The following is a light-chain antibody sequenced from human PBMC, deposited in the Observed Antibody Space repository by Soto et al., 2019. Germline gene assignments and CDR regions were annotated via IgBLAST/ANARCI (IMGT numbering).Light chain of an antibody. J-gene: IGKJ1*01. CDR2: DAS. Sequence: LQMPHSPSTLSASVWYVFTITFRASQSISNRLAWYQQRPGKAPKFLIYDASTLESGVPSRFRGSGYGTEFTLTISSLQPDDFATYYCQKYSSYLWTCGKGNKGDIK. CDR3: QKYSSYLWT. V-gene: IGKV1-5*01. CDR1: QSISNR.